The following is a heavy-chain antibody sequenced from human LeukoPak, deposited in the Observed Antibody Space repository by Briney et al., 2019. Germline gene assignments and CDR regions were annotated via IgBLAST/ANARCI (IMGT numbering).Heavy chain of an antibody. D-gene: IGHD5-18*01. CDR3: ASGYSYGYQRK. J-gene: IGHJ4*02. CDR1: GYSISSGYY. CDR2: IYCSGST. Sequence: SETLSLTCTVSGYSISSGYYWGWIRQPPGKGLEWIGYIYCSGSTNYNPSLKSRVTISVDTSKNQFSLKLSSVTAADTAVYYCASGYSYGYQRKWGQGTLVTVSS. V-gene: IGHV4-61*01.